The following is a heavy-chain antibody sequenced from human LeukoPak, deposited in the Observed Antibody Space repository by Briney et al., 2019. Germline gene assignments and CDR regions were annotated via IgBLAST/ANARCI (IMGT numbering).Heavy chain of an antibody. Sequence: SETLSLTCAVYGGSFSGYYWSWIRQPQGKGLEWIGEINHSGSTNYNPSLKSRATISVDTSKNQFSLKLSSVTSADTAVYYCARGHSPPYYNFWSGYYCWFDPWGQGTLVTVSS. CDR3: ARGHSPPYYNFWSGYYCWFDP. CDR1: GGSFSGYY. CDR2: INHSGST. V-gene: IGHV4-34*01. D-gene: IGHD3-3*01. J-gene: IGHJ5*02.